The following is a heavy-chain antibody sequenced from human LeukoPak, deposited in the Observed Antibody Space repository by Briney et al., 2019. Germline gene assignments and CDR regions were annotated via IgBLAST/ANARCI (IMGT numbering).Heavy chain of an antibody. Sequence: SETLSLTCTVSGGSISSSSYYWGWIRQPPGKGLEWIGSIYYSGSTYYNPSLKSRVTISVDTSKNQFSLKLSSVTAADTAVYYCASLEAMAEDAFDIWGQGTMGTVSS. J-gene: IGHJ3*02. CDR2: IYYSGST. CDR1: GGSISSSSYY. V-gene: IGHV4-39*01. D-gene: IGHD5-24*01. CDR3: ASLEAMAEDAFDI.